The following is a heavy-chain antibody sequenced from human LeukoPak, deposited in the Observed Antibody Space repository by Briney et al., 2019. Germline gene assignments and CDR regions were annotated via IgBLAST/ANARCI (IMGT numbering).Heavy chain of an antibody. Sequence: PGGSLRLSCAASGFTFSSFSMNWVRQAPGKGLEWVSSISSSSNYIYYADSVRGRFTISRDNAKNSLSLQMNSLRVEDTAVYYCARDLDGDYGWHFDLWGRGTLVTVPS. CDR2: ISSSSNYI. V-gene: IGHV3-21*01. CDR1: GFTFSSFS. CDR3: ARDLDGDYGWHFDL. D-gene: IGHD4-17*01. J-gene: IGHJ2*01.